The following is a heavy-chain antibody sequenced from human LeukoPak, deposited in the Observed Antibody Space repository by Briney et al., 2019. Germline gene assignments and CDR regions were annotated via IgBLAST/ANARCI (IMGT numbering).Heavy chain of an antibody. V-gene: IGHV1-69*06. CDR3: ARGSWYCSGGSCYRNFDY. J-gene: IGHJ4*02. Sequence: GASVKVSCKASGGTFSSYAISWVRQAPGQGLEWMGGIIPIFGTANYAQKFQGRVTITADKSTSTAYMELSSLRSEDTAVYYCARGSWYCSGGSCYRNFDYWGQGTLVTVSS. CDR1: GGTFSSYA. CDR2: IIPIFGTA. D-gene: IGHD2-15*01.